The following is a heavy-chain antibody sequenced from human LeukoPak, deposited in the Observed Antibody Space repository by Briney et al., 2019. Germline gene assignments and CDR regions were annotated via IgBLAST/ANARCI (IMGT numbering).Heavy chain of an antibody. CDR2: INHSGST. CDR1: GGSFSGYY. Sequence: PSETLSLTCAVYGGSFSGYYWSWIRQPPGKGLEWIGEINHSGSTNYNPSLKSRVTISVDTSKNQFSLKLSSVTAADTAVYYCARISRDYVWGSYRYRNWDRFDYWGQGILVTVSS. V-gene: IGHV4-34*01. J-gene: IGHJ4*02. CDR3: ARISRDYVWGSYRYRNWDRFDY. D-gene: IGHD3-16*02.